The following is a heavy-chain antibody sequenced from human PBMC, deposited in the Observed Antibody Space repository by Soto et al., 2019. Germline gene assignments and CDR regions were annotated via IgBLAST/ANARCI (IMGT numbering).Heavy chain of an antibody. CDR3: ARDPLLDYGDSYFDY. J-gene: IGHJ4*02. CDR1: GGSISSGGYY. CDR2: IYYSGST. V-gene: IGHV4-31*03. D-gene: IGHD4-17*01. Sequence: PSETLSLTCTVSGGSISSGGYYWSWIRQHPGKGLEWIGYIYYSGSTYYNPSLKSRVTISVDTSKNQFSLKLSSVTAADTAVYYCARDPLLDYGDSYFDYWGQGTLVTVSS.